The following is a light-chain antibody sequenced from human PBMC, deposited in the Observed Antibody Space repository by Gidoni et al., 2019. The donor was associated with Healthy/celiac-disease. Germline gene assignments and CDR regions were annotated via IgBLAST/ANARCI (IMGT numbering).Light chain of an antibody. Sequence: EIVMTQSPATLSVSPGERATLSCRASHSVSSNLAWYQQKLGQAPRLVIYGASTRATGIPARCSGSGSGTEFTLTISSLQSEDFAVYFCQQYNNWPPYTFGQGTKLEIK. CDR2: GAS. J-gene: IGKJ2*01. V-gene: IGKV3-15*01. CDR3: QQYNNWPPYT. CDR1: HSVSSN.